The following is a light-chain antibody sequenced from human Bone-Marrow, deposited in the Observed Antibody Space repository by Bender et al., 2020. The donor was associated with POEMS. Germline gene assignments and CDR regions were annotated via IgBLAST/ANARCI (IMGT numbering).Light chain of an antibody. Sequence: QSALTQPASVSGSPGQSITISCTGSSSDVGGYNYVSWYQQHPGKAPQLMIYEVSKRPSGVPDRFSGSKSGNTASLTVSGLQAEDEANYYCSSYAGSKLWVFGGGTKLTVL. CDR2: EVS. CDR3: SSYAGSKLWV. V-gene: IGLV2-8*01. CDR1: SSDVGGYNY. J-gene: IGLJ3*02.